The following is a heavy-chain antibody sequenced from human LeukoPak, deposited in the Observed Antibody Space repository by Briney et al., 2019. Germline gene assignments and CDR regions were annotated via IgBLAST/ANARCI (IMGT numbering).Heavy chain of an antibody. J-gene: IGHJ6*04. CDR1: GYSISSGYY. V-gene: IGHV4-38-2*02. CDR2: IYHSGST. D-gene: IGHD3-10*01. Sequence: PSETLSLTCTVSGYSISSGYYWGWIRQPPGRGLEWIGSIYHSGSTYYNPSLKSRVTISVDTSKNQFSLKLSSVTAADTAVYYCASIGSTQDVWGKGTTVTISS. CDR3: ASIGSTQDV.